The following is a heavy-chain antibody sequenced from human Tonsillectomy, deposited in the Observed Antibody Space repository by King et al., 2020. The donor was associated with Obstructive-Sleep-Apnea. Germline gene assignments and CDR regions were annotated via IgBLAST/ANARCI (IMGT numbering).Heavy chain of an antibody. CDR3: VRSTLYNWNEYYFDY. CDR1: GGSISRSSYF. D-gene: IGHD1-20*01. CDR2: IDYSGST. J-gene: IGHJ4*02. V-gene: IGHV4-39*07. Sequence: VQLQESGPGLVKPSETLSLTCTVSGGSISRSSYFWGWIRQPPGMGLEWIGTIDYSGSTNYNPSLKSRVTISVASSKNQFSLKLTSVTAADTAVYYCVRSTLYNWNEYYFDYWGQGTLVTVSS.